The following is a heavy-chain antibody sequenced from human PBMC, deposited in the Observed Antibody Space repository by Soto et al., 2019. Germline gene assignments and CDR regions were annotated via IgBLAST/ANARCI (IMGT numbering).Heavy chain of an antibody. CDR1: GYTFTSYG. CDR2: FDADNGNT. CDR3: ATYHGDYNFDH. Sequence: ASVKVSCKASGYTFTSYGISWVRQAPGQGLEWMGGFDADNGNTNYAQKLQGRVTMTEDTSTRTVYMELSSLRSEDTAVYYCATYHGDYNFDHWGQGTLVTVSS. J-gene: IGHJ5*02. D-gene: IGHD4-17*01. V-gene: IGHV1-18*01.